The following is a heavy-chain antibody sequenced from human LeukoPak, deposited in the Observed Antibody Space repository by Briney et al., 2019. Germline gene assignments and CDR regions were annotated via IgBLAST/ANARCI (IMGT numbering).Heavy chain of an antibody. CDR1: GFTFSSYW. J-gene: IGHJ3*02. D-gene: IGHD1-26*01. Sequence: GGSLRLSCAASGFTFSSYWMSWVRQAPGKGLEWVANIKQDGSEKYYVDSVKGRFTISRDNAKNSLYLQMNSLRAEDTAVYYCASSIVGAIDAFDIWGQGTMVTVSS. CDR2: IKQDGSEK. CDR3: ASSIVGAIDAFDI. V-gene: IGHV3-7*01.